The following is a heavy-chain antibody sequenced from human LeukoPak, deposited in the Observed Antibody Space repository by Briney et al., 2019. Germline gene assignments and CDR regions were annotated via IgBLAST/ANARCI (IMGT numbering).Heavy chain of an antibody. CDR2: IYPGDSDT. J-gene: IGHJ6*03. V-gene: IGHV5-51*01. Sequence: KNGESLKISCKGSGYSFTSYWIGWVRQMPGKGLEWMGIIYPGDSDTRYSPSFQGQVTISANKSISTAYLQWSSLKASDTAMYYCARRGYCSSTSCPVHGGVNYYYYYMDVWGKGTTVTVSS. CDR1: GYSFTSYW. D-gene: IGHD2-2*03. CDR3: ARRGYCSSTSCPVHGGVNYYYYYMDV.